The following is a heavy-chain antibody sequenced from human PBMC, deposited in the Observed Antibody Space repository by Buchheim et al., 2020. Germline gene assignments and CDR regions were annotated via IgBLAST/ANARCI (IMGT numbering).Heavy chain of an antibody. V-gene: IGHV4-4*02. J-gene: IGHJ4*02. CDR3: ARTFCSSSCFYSDF. CDR1: GGSISGNDW. Sequence: QVQLQESGPGLVKPSGTLSLTCAVSGGSISGNDWWNWVRQPPGKGLEWIGEIHHSGTTNYNPSLKSRVNISVDKSRNQFSLQLNSVAAADTAVYYCARTFCSSSCFYSDFWGQGTL. D-gene: IGHD2-2*01. CDR2: IHHSGTT.